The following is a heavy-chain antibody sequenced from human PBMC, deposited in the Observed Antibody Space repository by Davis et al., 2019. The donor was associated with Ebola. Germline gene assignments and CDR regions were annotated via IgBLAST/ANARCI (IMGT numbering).Heavy chain of an antibody. CDR3: ARVGMAKYYYYYGMDV. J-gene: IGHJ6*02. V-gene: IGHV3-49*04. CDR1: GFTFADDA. Sequence: PGGSLRLSCSASGFTFADDAMPWVRQAPGKGLERVGFIKSKTYGGTTEYAASVKGRFTISRDDSKSIAYLQMSSLKTEDTALYYCARVGMAKYYYYYGMDVWGQGTPVTVSS. CDR2: IKSKTYGGTT. D-gene: IGHD5-24*01.